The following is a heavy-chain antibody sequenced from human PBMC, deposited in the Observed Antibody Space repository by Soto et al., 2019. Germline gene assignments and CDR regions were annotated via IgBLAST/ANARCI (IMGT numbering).Heavy chain of an antibody. CDR3: AKGGFFTGLDY. CDR2: SSGSGGST. J-gene: IGHJ4*02. CDR1: GFTFSSYA. Sequence: GGTLRLSCAVSGFTFSSYAMSWFRQPPGKGLEWVSASSGSGGSTYYADSVKGRFTISKDNSKNTLYLQMNSLRAEDTAVYYCAKGGFFTGLDYWGQGTLVTVSS. D-gene: IGHD3-10*01. V-gene: IGHV3-23*01.